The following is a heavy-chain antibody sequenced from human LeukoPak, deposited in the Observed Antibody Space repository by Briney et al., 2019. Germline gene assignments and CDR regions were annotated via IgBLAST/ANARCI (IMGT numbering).Heavy chain of an antibody. J-gene: IGHJ4*02. D-gene: IGHD6-13*01. V-gene: IGHV1-18*01. Sequence: GASVKVSCKASGYTFTSYGISWVRQAPGQGLEWMGWISAYNGNTNYAQKLQGRVTMTTDTSTSTAYMELRSPRSDDTAVYYCARSWVPQIAAATNAIDYWGQGTLVTVSS. CDR3: ARSWVPQIAAATNAIDY. CDR1: GYTFTSYG. CDR2: ISAYNGNT.